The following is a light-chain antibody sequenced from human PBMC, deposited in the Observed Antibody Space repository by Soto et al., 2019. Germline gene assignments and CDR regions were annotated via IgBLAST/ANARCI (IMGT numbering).Light chain of an antibody. Sequence: QITQSPSTVSASVGDRVTITCRASQSISSWLAWYQQKPGKAPKLLIYKASSLESGGPSRFSGSGSGTEYTLTIISLLPDDDATDYCHQYNRYLSYTFGHGTKVDIK. CDR2: KAS. CDR3: HQYNRYLSYT. J-gene: IGKJ2*01. CDR1: QSISSW. V-gene: IGKV1-5*03.